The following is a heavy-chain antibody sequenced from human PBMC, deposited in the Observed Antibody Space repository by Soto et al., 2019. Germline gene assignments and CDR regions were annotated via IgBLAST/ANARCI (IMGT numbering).Heavy chain of an antibody. CDR3: ARPLRHYYDSSGSPDAFNI. CDR2: IYPGDSDT. V-gene: IGHV5-51*01. D-gene: IGHD3-22*01. CDR1: GYSFTSYW. J-gene: IGHJ3*02. Sequence: PGESLKISCKGSGYSFTSYWIGWVRQMPGKGLEWMGIIYPGDSDTRYSPSFQGQVTISADKSISTAYLPWSSLKASDTAMYYCARPLRHYYDSSGSPDAFNIWGQGTMVAVSS.